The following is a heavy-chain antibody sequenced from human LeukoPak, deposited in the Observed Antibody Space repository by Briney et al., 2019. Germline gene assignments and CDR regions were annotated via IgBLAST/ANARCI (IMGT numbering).Heavy chain of an antibody. CDR2: ISYDGSNK. V-gene: IGHV3-30*18. J-gene: IGHJ3*02. CDR1: GFTFSSYG. Sequence: GSLRLSFSASGFTFSSYGMHRVRQAPGKGLGGVAGISYDGSNKYYADSVKGRFTISRDNSKNTLYLQMNSLRAEDTAVYYCAKALIVVVTATRGGYAFDIWGQGTMVTVSS. D-gene: IGHD2-21*02. CDR3: AKALIVVVTATRGGYAFDI.